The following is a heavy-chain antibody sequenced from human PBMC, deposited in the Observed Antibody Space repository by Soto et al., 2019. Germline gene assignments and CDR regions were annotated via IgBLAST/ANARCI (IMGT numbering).Heavy chain of an antibody. J-gene: IGHJ6*03. CDR1: GGSISSSSYY. V-gene: IGHV4-39*01. Sequence: QLQLQESGPGLVKPSETLSLTCTVSGGSISSSSYYWGWIRPPPGKGLEWIGSIYYSGSTYYNPSLKSQVTISLDAYNNQSSLKLSPVTAADTAVYYCARRSGSYYYYYYMDVWGKGTTVTVSS. CDR3: ARRSGSYYYYYYMDV. CDR2: IYYSGST. D-gene: IGHD3-10*01.